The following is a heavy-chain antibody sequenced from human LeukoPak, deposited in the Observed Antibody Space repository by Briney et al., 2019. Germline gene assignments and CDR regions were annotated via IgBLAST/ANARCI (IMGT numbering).Heavy chain of an antibody. CDR3: ARVNGEYYYDSSGYSLDY. D-gene: IGHD3-22*01. Sequence: GASVKVSCKASGYTFTSYYMHWVRQAPGQGLEWMGIINPSGGSTSYAQKFQGRVTMTRDTSTSTVYMELSSLRSEDTAVYYCARVNGEYYYDSSGYSLDYWAREPWSPSPQ. CDR2: INPSGGST. CDR1: GYTFTSYY. V-gene: IGHV1-46*01. J-gene: IGHJ4*02.